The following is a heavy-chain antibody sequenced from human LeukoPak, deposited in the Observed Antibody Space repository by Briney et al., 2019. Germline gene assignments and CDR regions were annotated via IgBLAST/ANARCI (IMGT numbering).Heavy chain of an antibody. CDR3: AFRGYSSSWYTLGY. CDR2: ISGSGGST. D-gene: IGHD6-13*01. Sequence: PWGSLRLSCAASGFTFSSYAMSWVRQAPGKGLEWVSAISGSGGSTYYADSVKGRFTISRDNSKNTLYLQMNSLGAEDTAVYYCAFRGYSSSWYTLGYWGQGTLVTVSS. CDR1: GFTFSSYA. J-gene: IGHJ4*02. V-gene: IGHV3-23*01.